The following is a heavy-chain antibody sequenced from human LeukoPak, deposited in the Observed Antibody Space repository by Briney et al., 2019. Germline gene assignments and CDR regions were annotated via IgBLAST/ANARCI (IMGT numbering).Heavy chain of an antibody. D-gene: IGHD2-2*01. V-gene: IGHV1-69*04. CDR3: AAQGYCSSTSCPGAFDI. J-gene: IGHJ3*02. CDR2: IIPILGIA. Sequence: GASVKVSCKASGGTFSSYAISWVRQAPGQGLEWMGRIIPILGIANYAQKFQGRVTITADKSTSTAYMELSSLRSEGTAVYYCAAQGYCSSTSCPGAFDIWGQGTMVTVSS. CDR1: GGTFSSYA.